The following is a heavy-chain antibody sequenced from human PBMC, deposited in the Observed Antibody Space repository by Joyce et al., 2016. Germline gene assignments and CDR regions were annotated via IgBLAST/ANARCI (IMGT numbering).Heavy chain of an antibody. J-gene: IGHJ4*02. CDR2: ISYDGIHK. Sequence: QVQLVESGGGVVQPGRSLRLSCAASGFTFSRNALHWVRQAPGKGLEWLEVISYDGIHKYYADSVKGRFTISRDNSKNTLYLQMHSLRAEDTAVYYCASTFDTTGYYSGYWGQGTLVSVSS. D-gene: IGHD3-22*01. CDR1: GFTFSRNA. V-gene: IGHV3-30*04. CDR3: ASTFDTTGYYSGY.